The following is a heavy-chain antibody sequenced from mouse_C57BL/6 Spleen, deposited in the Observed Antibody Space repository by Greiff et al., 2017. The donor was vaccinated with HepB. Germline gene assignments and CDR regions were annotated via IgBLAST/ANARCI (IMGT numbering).Heavy chain of an antibody. J-gene: IGHJ2*01. CDR3: TRERPFDY. Sequence: VQGVESGAELVRPGASVTLSCKASGYTFTDYEMHWVKQTPVHGLEWIGAIDPETGGTAYNQKFKGKAILTADKSSSTAYMELRSLTSEDSAVYYCTRERPFDYWGQGTTLTVSS. V-gene: IGHV1-15*01. CDR2: IDPETGGT. CDR1: GYTFTDYE.